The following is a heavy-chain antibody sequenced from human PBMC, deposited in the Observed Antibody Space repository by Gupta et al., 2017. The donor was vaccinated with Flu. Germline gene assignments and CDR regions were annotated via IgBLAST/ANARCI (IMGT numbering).Heavy chain of an antibody. J-gene: IGHJ6*02. CDR1: GGTFNSYV. Sequence: QLQLVQSGAEATKPESSVKVSCKASGGTFNSYVISWVRQAPGQWREWMEGIIPILSTTNDAQKLQGRVTITADESTSTAYMELSSLRSEDTAVYYCARERAEDYYDSSGYYIYYHGMDVWGQGTTVTVSS. CDR3: ARERAEDYYDSSGYYIYYHGMDV. V-gene: IGHV1-69*01. D-gene: IGHD3-22*01. CDR2: IIPILSTT.